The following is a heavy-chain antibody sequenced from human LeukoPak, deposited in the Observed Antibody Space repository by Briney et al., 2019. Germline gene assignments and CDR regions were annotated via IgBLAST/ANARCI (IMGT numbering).Heavy chain of an antibody. Sequence: SETLSLTCAVYGAPLNNYFWSWIRQPPGKGLEWIAEITHSGRTHYSPSLRSRVTISADTSKSQFSLKLSSVTAADTAVYYCATIYGDYSDFDSWGQGTLVTVSS. V-gene: IGHV4-34*01. CDR3: ATIYGDYSDFDS. CDR1: GAPLNNYF. D-gene: IGHD4-17*01. J-gene: IGHJ4*02. CDR2: ITHSGRT.